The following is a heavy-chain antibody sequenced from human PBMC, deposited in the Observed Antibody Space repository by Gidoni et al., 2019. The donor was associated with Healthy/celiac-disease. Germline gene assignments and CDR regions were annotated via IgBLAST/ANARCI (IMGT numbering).Heavy chain of an antibody. CDR1: GFTFSNYA. Sequence: EVQLLESGGGLVQPGGSLRLSCAASGFTFSNYAMKWVRQAPAKGLEWVSCMSGSGGSTDYADSVKGRFTISRDNAKNTLYLHMNSLRAEDTAEYYCAKGVGDDGSCYSANDYWGQGALVTVSS. J-gene: IGHJ4*02. V-gene: IGHV3-23*01. CDR2: MSGSGGST. CDR3: AKGVGDDGSCYSANDY. D-gene: IGHD2-15*01.